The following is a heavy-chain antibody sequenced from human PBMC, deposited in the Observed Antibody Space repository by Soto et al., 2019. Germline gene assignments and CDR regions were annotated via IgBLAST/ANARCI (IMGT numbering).Heavy chain of an antibody. CDR3: ARLDQNIVATDY. CDR1: GGSISSYY. CDR2: IYYSGST. Sequence: PSETLSLTCPVSGGSISSYYWSWIRQPPGKGLEWIGYIYYSGSTNYNPSLKSRVTISVDTSKNQFSLKLSSVTAADTAVYYCARLDQNIVATDYWGQGTLVPVSS. D-gene: IGHD5-12*01. J-gene: IGHJ4*02. V-gene: IGHV4-59*08.